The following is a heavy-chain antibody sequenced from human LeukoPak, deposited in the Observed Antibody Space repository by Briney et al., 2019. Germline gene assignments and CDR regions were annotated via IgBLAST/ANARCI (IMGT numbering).Heavy chain of an antibody. CDR2: ISYDGSNK. V-gene: IGHV3-30-3*01. CDR3: ARGNTAMATYNFDY. Sequence: GGSLRLSCAASGFTFSSYAMHWVRQAPGKGLEWVAVISYDGSNKYYADSVKGRFTISRDNSKNTLYLQMNSLRAEDTAVYYCARGNTAMATYNFDYWGQGTLVTVSS. J-gene: IGHJ4*02. CDR1: GFTFSSYA. D-gene: IGHD5-18*01.